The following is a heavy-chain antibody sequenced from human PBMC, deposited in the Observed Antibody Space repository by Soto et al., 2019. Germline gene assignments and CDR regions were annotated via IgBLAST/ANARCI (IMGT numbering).Heavy chain of an antibody. Sequence: QVQLVQSGAEVKKPGASVKVSCKASGYTFTSYDINWVRQATGQGLEWMGWMNPNSGNTGYAQKFQGRDTMTKNTSISTAYMPLSSLRSEDTAVYYCARGRKSKQQLVRTRDYYFDYWGQGTLVTVSS. J-gene: IGHJ4*02. CDR2: MNPNSGNT. CDR1: GYTFTSYD. D-gene: IGHD6-13*01. V-gene: IGHV1-8*01. CDR3: ARGRKSKQQLVRTRDYYFDY.